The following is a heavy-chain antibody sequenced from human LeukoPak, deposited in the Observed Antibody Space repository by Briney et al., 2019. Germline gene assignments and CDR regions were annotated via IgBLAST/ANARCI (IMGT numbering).Heavy chain of an antibody. CDR1: GYTFTSYD. V-gene: IGHV1-8*01. CDR2: MNPNSGKT. Sequence: ASVKVSCKASGYTFTSYDINWVRQATGQGLEWMGWMNPNSGKTGYAQKLQGRDTMTRITSINTAYMELSSLRSEDTAVYYCARGNYDFWSGYQYDWFDPWGQGTLVTVSS. J-gene: IGHJ5*02. CDR3: ARGNYDFWSGYQYDWFDP. D-gene: IGHD3-3*01.